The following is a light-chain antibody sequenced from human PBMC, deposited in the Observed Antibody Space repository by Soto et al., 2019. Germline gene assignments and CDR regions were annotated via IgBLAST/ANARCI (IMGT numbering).Light chain of an antibody. CDR3: QSYDSSPSGYV. J-gene: IGLJ1*01. Sequence: ESGAPGQRVTISCTGSSSNIGAGYDVHWYQQLPGTAPKLLIYANINRPAGVPDRFSGSKSGTSASLAITGLQAEDEADYYCQSYDSSPSGYVFGTGTKVTVL. V-gene: IGLV1-40*01. CDR1: SSNIGAGYD. CDR2: ANI.